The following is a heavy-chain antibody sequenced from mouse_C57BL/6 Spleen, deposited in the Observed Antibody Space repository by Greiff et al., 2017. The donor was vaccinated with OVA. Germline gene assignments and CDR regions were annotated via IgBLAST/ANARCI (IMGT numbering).Heavy chain of an antibody. CDR1: GYTFTSYW. V-gene: IGHV1-55*01. D-gene: IGHD4-1*01. CDR3: ARKLGPWYFDV. J-gene: IGHJ1*03. CDR2: IYPGSGST. Sequence: QVQLQQPGAELVKPGASVKLSCKASGYTFTSYWMQWVKQRPGQGLEWIGDIYPGSGSTNYNEKFKSKATLTVDTSSSTAYMQLSSLTSEDSAVYYCARKLGPWYFDVWGTGTTVTVSS.